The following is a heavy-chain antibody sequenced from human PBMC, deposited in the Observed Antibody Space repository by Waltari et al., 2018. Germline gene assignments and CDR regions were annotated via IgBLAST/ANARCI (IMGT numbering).Heavy chain of an antibody. V-gene: IGHV3-48*03. CDR2: ISSSGSTI. CDR3: ARGRLMVYARLIAYNWFDP. CDR1: GFTFSSYE. D-gene: IGHD2-8*01. Sequence: EVQLVESGGGLVQPGGSLRLSCAASGFTFSSYEMNWVRQAPGKGLEWVSYISSSGSTIYYADSVKGRFTSSRDNAKNSLYLQMNSLRAEDTAVYYCARGRLMVYARLIAYNWFDPWGQGTLVTVSS. J-gene: IGHJ5*02.